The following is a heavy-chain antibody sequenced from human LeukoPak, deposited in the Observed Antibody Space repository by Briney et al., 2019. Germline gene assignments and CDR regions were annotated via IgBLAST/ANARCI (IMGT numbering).Heavy chain of an antibody. CDR3: VKDHGWLLYS. CDR2: ISSSISTT. CDR1: GFTLSSYE. D-gene: IGHD3-9*01. Sequence: GGSLRLSCAASGFTLSSYEMNWVRQSPGKGLEWVSYISSSISTTRYAVSVKGRFTISRDNAKNSLYLQMNSLRADDTAVYYCVKDHGWLLYSWGQGALVTVSS. V-gene: IGHV3-48*03. J-gene: IGHJ4*02.